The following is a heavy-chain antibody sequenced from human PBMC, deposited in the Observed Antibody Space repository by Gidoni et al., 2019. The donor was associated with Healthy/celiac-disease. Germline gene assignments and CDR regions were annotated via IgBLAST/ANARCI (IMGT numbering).Heavy chain of an antibody. V-gene: IGHV4-39*01. Sequence: QLQLQESGQGLVKPSETLSLTCTVYDGSIISSSYYWGWIRQPPGKGLEWIGSFYYSGSTYYNPSLKSRVTISVDTSKNQFSLKLSSVTAADTAVYYCARHRYNWNPRHLDYWGQGTLVTVSS. J-gene: IGHJ4*02. CDR1: DGSIISSSYY. D-gene: IGHD1-20*01. CDR3: ARHRYNWNPRHLDY. CDR2: FYYSGST.